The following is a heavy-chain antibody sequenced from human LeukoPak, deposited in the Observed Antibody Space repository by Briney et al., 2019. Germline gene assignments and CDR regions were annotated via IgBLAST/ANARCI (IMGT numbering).Heavy chain of an antibody. J-gene: IGHJ4*02. CDR3: ATDLKRGAIARFFDN. Sequence: ASVRVSCKASGYTFTRYDINWVRQATGQGLEWMGWMNPNSGNTGYAQKFQGRVTMTRNTSISTAYMELSSLRSEDTAVYYCATDLKRGAIARFFDNWGQGTLVTVSS. D-gene: IGHD3-10*01. V-gene: IGHV1-8*01. CDR2: MNPNSGNT. CDR1: GYTFTRYD.